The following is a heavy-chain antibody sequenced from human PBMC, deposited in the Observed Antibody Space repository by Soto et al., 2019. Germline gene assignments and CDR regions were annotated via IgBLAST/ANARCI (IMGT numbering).Heavy chain of an antibody. D-gene: IGHD5-18*01. V-gene: IGHV3-30-3*01. Sequence: GGSLRLSCAASGFTFSSYAMHWVRQAPGKGLEWVAVISYDGSNKYYADSVKGRFTISRDNSKNTLYLQMNSLRAEDTAVYYCAREFFTVQLWSYGMDVWGQGTTVTVSS. CDR3: AREFFTVQLWSYGMDV. J-gene: IGHJ6*02. CDR1: GFTFSSYA. CDR2: ISYDGSNK.